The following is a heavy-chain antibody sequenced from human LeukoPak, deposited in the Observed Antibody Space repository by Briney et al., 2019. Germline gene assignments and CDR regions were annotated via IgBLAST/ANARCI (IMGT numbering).Heavy chain of an antibody. Sequence: SETLSLTCTVSGGSISSYYWSWIRQPPGKGLEWIGYIYYSGSTNYNPSLKSRVTISVDTSKNQFSLKLSSVTAADTAVYYCARDLSGVDYEWGYFDYWGQGTLVTVSS. CDR3: ARDLSGVDYEWGYFDY. J-gene: IGHJ4*02. V-gene: IGHV4-59*01. D-gene: IGHD4-17*01. CDR2: IYYSGST. CDR1: GGSISSYY.